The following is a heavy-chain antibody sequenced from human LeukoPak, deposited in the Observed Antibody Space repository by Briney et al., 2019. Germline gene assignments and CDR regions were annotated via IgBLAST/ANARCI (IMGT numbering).Heavy chain of an antibody. J-gene: IGHJ5*02. D-gene: IGHD1-26*01. Sequence: PGGSLRLSCAASGFTFSSYSMNWVRQAPGKGLEWVSSISSSSSYIYYADSVKGRFTISRDNAKNSLYLQMNSLGAEDTAVYYCARTSGSYPYSWFDPWGQGTLVTVSS. CDR2: ISSSSSYI. CDR1: GFTFSSYS. CDR3: ARTSGSYPYSWFDP. V-gene: IGHV3-21*01.